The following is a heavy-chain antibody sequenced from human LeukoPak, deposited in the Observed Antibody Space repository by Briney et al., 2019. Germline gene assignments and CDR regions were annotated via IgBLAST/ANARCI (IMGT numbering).Heavy chain of an antibody. J-gene: IGHJ3*02. CDR3: ASPGYSYGPSLAAFDI. Sequence: ASVKVSCKASGGTFSSYAISWVRQAPGEGLEWMGGVIPIFGTANYAQKFQGRVTLTAEESTSTAYMELSSLRSEDTAVYYCASPGYSYGPSLAAFDIWGQGTMVTVSS. CDR2: VIPIFGTA. D-gene: IGHD5-18*01. CDR1: GGTFSSYA. V-gene: IGHV1-69*13.